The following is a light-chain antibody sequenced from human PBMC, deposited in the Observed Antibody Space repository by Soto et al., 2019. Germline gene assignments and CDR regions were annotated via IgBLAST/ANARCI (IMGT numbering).Light chain of an antibody. Sequence: VLTQSPATLSLSPGDRATLSCRAGQNINNFIAWYQHTPGQAPRLLIYYASNRATVIPGRFSGSGSGTDFTLTINSLESEDFAVYYCQHRGRFGQGTKVDIK. CDR3: QHRGR. J-gene: IGKJ1*01. CDR1: QNINNF. CDR2: YAS. V-gene: IGKV3-11*01.